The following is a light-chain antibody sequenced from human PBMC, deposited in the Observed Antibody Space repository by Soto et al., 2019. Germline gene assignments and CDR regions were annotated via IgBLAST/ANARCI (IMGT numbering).Light chain of an antibody. CDR3: QQYYSSPPT. J-gene: IGKJ1*01. Sequence: DIVMTQSPDSLAVSLGERATINCKSSQRLCFSSNNQNYVAWYQQKPGQPPKLLIFWPSTRASGVPDRFSGSGSGTDFTLTISSLQAEDVAVYYCQQYYSSPPTFGQGTKVDIK. V-gene: IGKV4-1*01. CDR1: QRLCFSSNNQNY. CDR2: WPS.